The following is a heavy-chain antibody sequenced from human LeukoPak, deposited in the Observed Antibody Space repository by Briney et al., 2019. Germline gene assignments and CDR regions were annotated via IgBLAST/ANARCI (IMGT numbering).Heavy chain of an antibody. J-gene: IGHJ4*02. D-gene: IGHD3-3*01. CDR2: TYYRSKWYN. V-gene: IGHV6-1*01. Sequence: SQTLSLTCAISGDSVSSNSAAWNWIRQSPSRGLEWLGRTYYRSKWYNDYAVSVKSRITINPDTSKNQFSLQLNSVTPEDTAVYYCARVEDQYDFWSGYYSSFDYWGQGTLVTVSS. CDR1: GDSVSSNSAA. CDR3: ARVEDQYDFWSGYYSSFDY.